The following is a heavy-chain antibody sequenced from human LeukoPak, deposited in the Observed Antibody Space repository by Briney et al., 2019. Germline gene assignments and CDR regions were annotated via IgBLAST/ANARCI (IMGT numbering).Heavy chain of an antibody. D-gene: IGHD3-22*01. V-gene: IGHV4-61*02. CDR2: ISSSGST. Sequence: SQTLSLTSTFSGDSISSGDYYWSWSPQPAGQGLEWIGRISSSGSTNYNPSLKSRVTISVDTSKNQFSLKLSSVTAADTAVYFCARGPYSYDSSGAFDIWGQGTMVTVSS. CDR1: GDSISSGDYY. CDR3: ARGPYSYDSSGAFDI. J-gene: IGHJ3*02.